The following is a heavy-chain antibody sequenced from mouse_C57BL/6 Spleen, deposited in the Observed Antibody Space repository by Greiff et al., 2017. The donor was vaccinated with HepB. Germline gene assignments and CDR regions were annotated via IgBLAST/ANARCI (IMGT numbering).Heavy chain of an antibody. V-gene: IGHV5-4*01. CDR1: GFTFSSYA. CDR2: ISDGGSYT. CDR3: ARVTTVVAPGAMDY. D-gene: IGHD1-1*01. Sequence: EVHLVESGGGLVKPGGSLKLSCAASGFTFSSYAMSWVRQTPEKRLEWVATISDGGSYTYYPDNVKGRFTISRDNAKNNRYLQMSHLKSEDTAMYYCARVTTVVAPGAMDYWGQGTSVTVSS. J-gene: IGHJ4*01.